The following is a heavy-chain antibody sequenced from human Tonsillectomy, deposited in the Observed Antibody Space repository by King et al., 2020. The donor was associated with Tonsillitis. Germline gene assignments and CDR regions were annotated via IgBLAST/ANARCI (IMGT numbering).Heavy chain of an antibody. Sequence: VQLVESGGGVVQPGGSLRLSCAASGFNFSINGLHWVRQAPGKGLEWVAFIRVDGSYQFSADSVKGRFTISRDNSKKLLYLQLNSLRHDDTAVYYCTSQAGDYWGQGTLVTVSS. V-gene: IGHV3-30*02. CDR1: GFNFSING. D-gene: IGHD3-10*01. J-gene: IGHJ4*02. CDR2: IRVDGSYQ. CDR3: TSQAGDY.